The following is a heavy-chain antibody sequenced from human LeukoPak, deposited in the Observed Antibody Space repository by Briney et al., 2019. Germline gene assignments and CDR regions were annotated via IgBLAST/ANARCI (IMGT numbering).Heavy chain of an antibody. J-gene: IGHJ4*02. CDR2: IHPDDSDT. CDR1: GYRFTSFW. D-gene: IGHD5-12*01. CDR3: ARTMVATIPFDY. V-gene: IGHV5-51*01. Sequence: HGESLKISCKVSGYRFTSFWIGWVRQMPGKGLEWMGTIHPDDSDTRYSPSFQGQVTISADKSISTAYLQWSSLKASDSAIYYCARTMVATIPFDYWGQGTLVTVSS.